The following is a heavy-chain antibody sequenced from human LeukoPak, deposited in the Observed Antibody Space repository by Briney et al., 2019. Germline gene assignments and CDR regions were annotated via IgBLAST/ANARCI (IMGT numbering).Heavy chain of an antibody. CDR1: GGSISSGGYS. V-gene: IGHV4-31*03. CDR2: IYYSGST. Sequence: SETLSLTCTVSGGSISSGGYSWSWIRQHPGKGLEWIGYIYYSGSTYYNPSLKSRVTISVDTSKNQFSLKLSSVTAADTAVYYCARTYRPYYYDSSGYYCYLDYWGQGTLVTVSS. CDR3: ARTYRPYYYDSSGYYCYLDY. D-gene: IGHD3-22*01. J-gene: IGHJ4*02.